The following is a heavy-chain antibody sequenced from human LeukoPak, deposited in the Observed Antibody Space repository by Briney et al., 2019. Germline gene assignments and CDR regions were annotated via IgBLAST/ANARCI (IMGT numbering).Heavy chain of an antibody. J-gene: IGHJ4*02. Sequence: GRSLRPSSAASGFTFNIYWMSWVSQAPGKVLEWVANIKQYGSEKYYVDSVKGRFTISRDNAKNSLYLQMNSLRAEDTAVYYCARDKSYGDSEDYWGQGTLVTVSS. D-gene: IGHD4-17*01. CDR1: GFTFNIYW. V-gene: IGHV3-7*05. CDR2: IKQYGSEK. CDR3: ARDKSYGDSEDY.